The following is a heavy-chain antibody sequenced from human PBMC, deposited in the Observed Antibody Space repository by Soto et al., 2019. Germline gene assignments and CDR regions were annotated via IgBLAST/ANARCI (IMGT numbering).Heavy chain of an antibody. CDR2: IYRGGTT. V-gene: IGHV3-66*01. Sequence: EVQPVESGGGLVQPGGSLRLSCVASGFTVSSNYMSWVRQAPGKGLEWVSLIYRGGTTYYADSVKGRFTISRDNSKNTLYLQMNSLRAEDTAVYYCARDPDGMDVWGQGTTVTVSS. CDR3: ARDPDGMDV. CDR1: GFTVSSNY. J-gene: IGHJ6*02.